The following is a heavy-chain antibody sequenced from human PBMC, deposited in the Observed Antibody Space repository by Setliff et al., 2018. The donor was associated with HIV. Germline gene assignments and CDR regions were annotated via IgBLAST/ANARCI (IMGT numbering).Heavy chain of an antibody. V-gene: IGHV4-4*07. D-gene: IGHD6-19*01. CDR3: AREPSPSQWQPLYFDV. CDR1: GASTNAYF. Sequence: SETLSLTCNVSGASTNAYFLSWVRHPAGKGLEWIGHIYTSGITNHNPSRKSRVTMSLDTSKEQFSLRLRSVTAADTAIYYCAREPSPSQWQPLYFDVWGRGILVTVSS. J-gene: IGHJ4*02. CDR2: IYTSGIT.